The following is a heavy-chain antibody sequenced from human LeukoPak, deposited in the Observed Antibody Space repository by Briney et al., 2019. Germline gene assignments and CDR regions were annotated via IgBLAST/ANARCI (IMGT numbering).Heavy chain of an antibody. CDR1: GFIFSGYA. CDR3: ARKTWASSTSFFDY. CDR2: INDSGGST. D-gene: IGHD6-13*01. V-gene: IGHV3-23*01. J-gene: IGHJ4*02. Sequence: QPGGSLRLSCAASGFIFSGYAMTWVRQAPGKGLEWVSEINDSGGSTNYADSVKGRFTISRDNSKNTLYLQMNSLRAEDTAVYFCARKTWASSTSFFDYWGQGTLVTVSS.